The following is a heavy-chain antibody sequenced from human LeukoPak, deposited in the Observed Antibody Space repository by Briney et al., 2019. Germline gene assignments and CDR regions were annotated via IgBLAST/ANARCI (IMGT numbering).Heavy chain of an antibody. D-gene: IGHD2-2*01. V-gene: IGHV1-46*01. CDR2: INPSGGST. CDR1: GYTFTSYY. J-gene: IGHJ5*02. Sequence: ASVKVSCKASGYTFTSYYMHWVRQAPGQGLEWMGIINPSGGSTSYAQKFQGRVTMTRDTSTSTVYMELSSLRSEDTAVYYCARDKICSSTGCYNWFDPWGQGTLVTVSS. CDR3: ARDKICSSTGCYNWFDP.